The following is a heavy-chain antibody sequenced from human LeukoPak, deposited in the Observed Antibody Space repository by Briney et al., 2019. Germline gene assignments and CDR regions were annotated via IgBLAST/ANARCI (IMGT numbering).Heavy chain of an antibody. D-gene: IGHD3-16*01. Sequence: SGGSLRLSCAASGFTFSSYGMHWVRQAPGKGLEWVAVIWYDGSNKYYADSVKGRFTISRDNSKNTLYLQMNSLRAEDTAVYYCARAPTEMIFDYWGQGTLVTVSS. J-gene: IGHJ4*02. V-gene: IGHV3-33*01. CDR2: IWYDGSNK. CDR3: ARAPTEMIFDY. CDR1: GFTFSSYG.